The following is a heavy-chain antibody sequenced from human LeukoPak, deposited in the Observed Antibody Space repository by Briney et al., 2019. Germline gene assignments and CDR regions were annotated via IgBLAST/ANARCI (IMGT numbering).Heavy chain of an antibody. J-gene: IGHJ4*02. V-gene: IGHV5-51*01. CDR3: ARQPLVRDCGGDCEFDY. Sequence: GESLKISCKGSGYSFSNYWIGWARQMPGKGLEWMGIIYPGDSNTRYSPSFQGQVTISADRSISTAYLQWSSLKASDTAIYYCARQPLVRDCGGDCEFDYWGQGTLVSVSS. CDR1: GYSFSNYW. D-gene: IGHD2-21*02. CDR2: IYPGDSNT.